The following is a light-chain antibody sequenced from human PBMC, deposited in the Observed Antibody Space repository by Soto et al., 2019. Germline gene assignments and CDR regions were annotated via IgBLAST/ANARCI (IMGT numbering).Light chain of an antibody. Sequence: EIVMTQSPATLSVSPGERATLSCRASQSVSSKLAWYQHKPGQAPRLLIYGASTRATGIPASFSGSGSGTEFTLTISSLQSEDFAVYYCQQYNNWPVTFGQGTKVDIK. CDR1: QSVSSK. CDR2: GAS. J-gene: IGKJ1*01. CDR3: QQYNNWPVT. V-gene: IGKV3-15*01.